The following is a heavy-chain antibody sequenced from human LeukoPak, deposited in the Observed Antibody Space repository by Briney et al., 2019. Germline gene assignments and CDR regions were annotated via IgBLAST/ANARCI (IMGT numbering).Heavy chain of an antibody. CDR1: GFTFSSYG. CDR3: ARDPHHPWLVRPLRGVD. J-gene: IGHJ4*02. CDR2: IWYDGSNK. Sequence: HPGGSLRLSCAASGFTFSSYGMHWVRQAPGKGLEWVAVIWYDGSNKYYADSVKGRFTISRDNSKNTLYLQMNSLRAEDTAVYYCARDPHHPWLVRPLRGVDWGQGTLVTVSS. D-gene: IGHD6-19*01. V-gene: IGHV3-33*01.